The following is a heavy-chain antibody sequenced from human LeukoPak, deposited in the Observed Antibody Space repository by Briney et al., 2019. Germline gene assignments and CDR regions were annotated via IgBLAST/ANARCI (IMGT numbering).Heavy chain of an antibody. CDR2: ISWNSGSI. J-gene: IGHJ4*02. V-gene: IGHV3-9*01. D-gene: IGHD6-13*01. CDR1: GFTFDDYA. CDR3: ARRYSSSWGLDY. Sequence: PGGSLRLSCAASGFTFDDYAMHWVRHAPGKGLEWVSGISWNSGSIGYADSVKGRFTISRDNAKNSLYLQMNSLRAEGTALYYCARRYSSSWGLDYWGQGTLVTVSS.